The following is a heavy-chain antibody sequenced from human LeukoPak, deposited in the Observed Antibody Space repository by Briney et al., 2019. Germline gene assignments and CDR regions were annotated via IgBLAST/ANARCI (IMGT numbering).Heavy chain of an antibody. CDR2: ISWNSGSI. J-gene: IGHJ4*02. CDR3: AKIDYGGND. D-gene: IGHD4-23*01. V-gene: IGHV3-9*01. CDR1: GFTFSSYG. Sequence: GGSLRLSCAASGFTFSSYGMHWVRQAPGKGLEWVSGISWNSGSIGYADSVKGRFTISRDNAKNSLYLQMNSLRAEDTALYYCAKIDYGGNDWGQGTLVTVSS.